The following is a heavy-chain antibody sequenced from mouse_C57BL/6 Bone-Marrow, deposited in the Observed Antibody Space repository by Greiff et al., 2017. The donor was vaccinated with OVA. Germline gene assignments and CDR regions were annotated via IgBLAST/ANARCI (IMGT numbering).Heavy chain of an antibody. CDR2: INPNNGGT. J-gene: IGHJ4*01. Sequence: EVQLQQSGPELVKPGASVKISCKASGYTFTDYYMNWVKQSHGKSLEWIGDINPNNGGTSYNQKFKGKATLTVDKSSSTAYMELRSLTSEDSAVYYCASKGDYDYEDYAMDYWGQGTSVTVSS. V-gene: IGHV1-26*01. CDR3: ASKGDYDYEDYAMDY. CDR1: GYTFTDYY. D-gene: IGHD2-4*01.